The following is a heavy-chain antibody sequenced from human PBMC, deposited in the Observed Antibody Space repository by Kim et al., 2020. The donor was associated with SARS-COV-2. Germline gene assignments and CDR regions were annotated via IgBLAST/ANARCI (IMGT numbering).Heavy chain of an antibody. D-gene: IGHD1-26*01. Sequence: ASVKVSCKASGYTFTSYDINWVRQATGQGLEWMGWMNPNSGNTGYAQKFQGRVTMTRNTSISTAYMELSSLRSEDTAVYYCAGSRTAISGSYNYYGMDVWGQGTTVTVSS. J-gene: IGHJ6*02. CDR3: AGSRTAISGSYNYYGMDV. CDR2: MNPNSGNT. CDR1: GYTFTSYD. V-gene: IGHV1-8*02.